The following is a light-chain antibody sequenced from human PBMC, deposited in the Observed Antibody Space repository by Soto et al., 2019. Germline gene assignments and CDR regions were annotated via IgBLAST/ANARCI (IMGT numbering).Light chain of an antibody. Sequence: QSALTQPRSVSGSPGQSVTISCTGTSSDVGGYNYVSWYHPHPGKAPKLMIYDVSKRPPGVPDRCSGSKSGNTAYLTISGLHAEDEADYYCCSYAGSDTLYVFATGTKVTVL. CDR1: SSDVGGYNY. CDR2: DVS. V-gene: IGLV2-11*01. CDR3: CSYAGSDTLYV. J-gene: IGLJ1*01.